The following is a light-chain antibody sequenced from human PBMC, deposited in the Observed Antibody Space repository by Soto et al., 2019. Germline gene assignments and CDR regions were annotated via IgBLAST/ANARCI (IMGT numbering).Light chain of an antibody. CDR2: DAS. CDR3: QQYNKWPRT. J-gene: IGKJ1*01. V-gene: IGKV3-15*01. Sequence: EIVMTQSPAPLSVSPGERVTLSCRASQSVSSNLVWYHQKPGQAPRLIIYDASTRATGIPARYSGSGSGTEFNFTISSLQSEDVAVYFCQQYNKWPRTFGQGTKVDI. CDR1: QSVSSN.